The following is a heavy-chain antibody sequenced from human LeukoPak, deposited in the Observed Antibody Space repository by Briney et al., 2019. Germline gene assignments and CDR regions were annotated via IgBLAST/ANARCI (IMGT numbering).Heavy chain of an antibody. CDR1: GFTFSSYA. V-gene: IGHV3-30*04. CDR2: ISYDGSNK. D-gene: IGHD3-10*01. CDR3: ARAFMYYYGSGSGLGYMDV. Sequence: GGSLRLSCAASGFTFSSYAMHWVRQAPGKGLEWVAVISYDGSNKYYADSVKGRFTISRDNSKNTLYLQMNSLRAEDTAMYYCARAFMYYYGSGSGLGYMDVWGKGTTVTVSS. J-gene: IGHJ6*03.